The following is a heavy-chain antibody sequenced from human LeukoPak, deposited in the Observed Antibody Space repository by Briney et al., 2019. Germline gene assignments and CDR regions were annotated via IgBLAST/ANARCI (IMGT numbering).Heavy chain of an antibody. Sequence: GGSLRLSCAASGFTFSSYAMSWVRQAPGKGLEWVSAISGSGDTTYYGDSVKGRFTISRDNSKNTLYLQMNSLRAEDTAVYYCAKDLLTTVTSFYYYYAMDVWGQGTTVTVSS. J-gene: IGHJ6*02. CDR1: GFTFSSYA. CDR3: AKDLLTTVTSFYYYYAMDV. CDR2: ISGSGDTT. D-gene: IGHD4-17*01. V-gene: IGHV3-23*01.